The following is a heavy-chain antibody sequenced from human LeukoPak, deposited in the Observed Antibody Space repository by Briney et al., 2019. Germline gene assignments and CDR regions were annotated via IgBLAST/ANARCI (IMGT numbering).Heavy chain of an antibody. Sequence: SVKVSCKASGYTFITYGISWVRQAPGQGLEWMGRIIPVFGTANYAQKFQERVTITADIVSNTAYLEVTSLTSDDTAVYFCAKQGAARQDYYMDVWGNGTTVTVSS. V-gene: IGHV1-69*06. CDR2: IIPVFGTA. J-gene: IGHJ6*03. CDR3: AKQGAARQDYYMDV. D-gene: IGHD5-18*01. CDR1: GYTFITYG.